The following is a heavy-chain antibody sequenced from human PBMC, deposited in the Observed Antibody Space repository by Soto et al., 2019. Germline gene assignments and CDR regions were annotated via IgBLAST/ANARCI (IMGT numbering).Heavy chain of an antibody. Sequence: GGSLRLSCAASGFTFSNSWMTWVRQAPGKGLEWVAVIWYEESNKYYADSVKCRFTISRDNSKNTLYLQMSGLTAEDTAVYYCARSPYTSGHHYGMDVWCQGTTVTVSS. J-gene: IGHJ6*02. CDR1: GFTFSNSW. V-gene: IGHV3-33*08. D-gene: IGHD3-22*01. CDR3: ARSPYTSGHHYGMDV. CDR2: IWYEESNK.